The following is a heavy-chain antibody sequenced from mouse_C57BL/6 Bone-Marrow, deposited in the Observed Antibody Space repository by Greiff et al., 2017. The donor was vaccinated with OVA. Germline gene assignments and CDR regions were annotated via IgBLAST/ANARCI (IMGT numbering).Heavy chain of an antibody. V-gene: IGHV1-61*01. CDR2: IYPSDSAT. Sequence: VQLQQPGAELVRPGSSVKLSCTASGYTFTSYWMEWVRQTPGKGLEWIGNIYPSDSATHYNQKFKDKATLTVDKSSSTAYMQLSSLTSEDSAVYYCATDYWGQGTTLTVSS. CDR3: ATDY. J-gene: IGHJ2*01. CDR1: GYTFTSYW.